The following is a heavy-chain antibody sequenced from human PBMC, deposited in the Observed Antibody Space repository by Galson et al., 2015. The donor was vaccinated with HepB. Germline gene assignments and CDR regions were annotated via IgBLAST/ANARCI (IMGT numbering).Heavy chain of an antibody. D-gene: IGHD6-13*01. CDR1: GYTFTYRY. Sequence: SVKVSCKASGYTFTYRYLHWVRQAPGQALEWMGWITPFNGNTNCAQKFQDRVTITRDRSMSTAYMELSSLRSEDTAMYYCARSIAAAGTDAFDIWGQGTMVTVSS. J-gene: IGHJ3*02. CDR3: ARSIAAAGTDAFDI. V-gene: IGHV1-45*02. CDR2: ITPFNGNT.